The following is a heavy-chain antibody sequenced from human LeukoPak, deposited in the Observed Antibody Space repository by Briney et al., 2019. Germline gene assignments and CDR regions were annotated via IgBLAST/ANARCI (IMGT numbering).Heavy chain of an antibody. Sequence: PGGSLRLSRAASGFIFSSYWMHWVRQAPGKGLMWVSRINTDGSSISYADSVKGRFTISRDNAKNTLYLQMNSLRAEDTAVYYCAKGRTGYSYGYGIDYWGQGTLVTVSS. J-gene: IGHJ4*02. D-gene: IGHD5-18*01. CDR1: GFIFSSYW. CDR3: AKGRTGYSYGYGIDY. CDR2: INTDGSSI. V-gene: IGHV3-74*01.